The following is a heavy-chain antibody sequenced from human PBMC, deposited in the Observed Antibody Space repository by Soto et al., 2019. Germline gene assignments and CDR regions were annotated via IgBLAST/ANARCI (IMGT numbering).Heavy chain of an antibody. CDR1: GFSLSNTRMG. V-gene: IGHV2-26*01. D-gene: IGHD3-22*01. CDR2: IFSNDEK. CDR3: ALFQRIAMIVVSKPFLDY. J-gene: IGHJ4*02. Sequence: GSGPTLVNHAESLTLTCTVSGFSLSNTRMGVSWIRQPPGKALEWLAHIFSNDEKSYSTSLKSRLTISRDTSKSQVVLTMTNMDPVDTATYYCALFQRIAMIVVSKPFLDYLGQGALVTGFS.